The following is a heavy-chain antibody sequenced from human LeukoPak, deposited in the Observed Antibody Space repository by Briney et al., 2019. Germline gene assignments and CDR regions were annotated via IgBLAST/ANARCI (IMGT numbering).Heavy chain of an antibody. Sequence: SETLSLTCTVSGGSVSSDGYYWSWIRQSPAKGLEWMGNIYYSGRTNHTPSLKSRVTISVDTSKNQFSLKLSSVTAADTAVYYCARDGGGHFDRNGSFESWGQGTLVTVSP. CDR2: IYYSGRT. CDR1: GGSVSSDGYY. CDR3: ARDGGGHFDRNGSFES. D-gene: IGHD3-22*01. J-gene: IGHJ4*02. V-gene: IGHV4-61*08.